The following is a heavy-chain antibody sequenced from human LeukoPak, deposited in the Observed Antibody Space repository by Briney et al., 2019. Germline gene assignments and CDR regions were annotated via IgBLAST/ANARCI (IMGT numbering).Heavy chain of an antibody. CDR2: ISSSGSSI. CDR1: GFIFSSYN. CDR3: ARVAAYGPMLDYGMDV. D-gene: IGHD2-15*01. V-gene: IGHV3-21*01. J-gene: IGHJ6*02. Sequence: PGGSLRLSCATSGFIFSSYNMNWVRQAPGKGLEWVSFISSSGSSIYYADSVKGRFTISRENAKNSLYLQMNSLRAGDTAVYYCARVAAYGPMLDYGMDVWGQGTTVTVSS.